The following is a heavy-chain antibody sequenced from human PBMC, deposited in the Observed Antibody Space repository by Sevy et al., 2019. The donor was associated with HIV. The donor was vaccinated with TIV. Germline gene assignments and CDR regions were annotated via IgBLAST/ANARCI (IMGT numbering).Heavy chain of an antibody. CDR1: GFTFSDYY. J-gene: IGHJ3*02. Sequence: GGSLRLSCAASGFTFSDYYMSWIRQAPGKGLEWVSYISSSGSTIYYANSVKGRFTISRDNAKNSLYLQMNSLRAEDTAVYYCAREPPYYYDSPAAFDIWGQGTMVTVSS. D-gene: IGHD3-22*01. CDR3: AREPPYYYDSPAAFDI. CDR2: ISSSGSTI. V-gene: IGHV3-11*04.